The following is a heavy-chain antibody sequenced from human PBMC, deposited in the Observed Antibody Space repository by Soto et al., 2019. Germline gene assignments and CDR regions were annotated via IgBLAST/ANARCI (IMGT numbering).Heavy chain of an antibody. J-gene: IGHJ4*02. D-gene: IGHD6-13*01. CDR2: IKSKTDGGTT. Sequence: EVQLVESGGGLVKPGGSLRLSCAASGFTFSNAWMSWVRQAPGKGLEWVGRIKSKTDGGTTDYAAPVKGRCTISRDKSNNTLYLQMNSLKTEDTAVYYCTSSRAAAVRGVDYWGQGTLVTVSS. CDR1: GFTFSNAW. V-gene: IGHV3-15*01. CDR3: TSSRAAAVRGVDY.